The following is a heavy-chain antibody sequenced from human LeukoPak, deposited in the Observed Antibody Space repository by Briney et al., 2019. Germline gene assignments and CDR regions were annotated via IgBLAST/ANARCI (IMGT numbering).Heavy chain of an antibody. J-gene: IGHJ4*02. D-gene: IGHD4-11*01. Sequence: QPGRSLRLSCGASGFTFRTYGMHWARQAPGKGLEWVAMISDDGMKKSHADSVKGRFTISRDNSKNTVYLQMISPRAEDTAVYYCAKDSKTYSLDYWGQGTLVTVSS. V-gene: IGHV3-30*18. CDR2: ISDDGMKK. CDR1: GFTFRTYG. CDR3: AKDSKTYSLDY.